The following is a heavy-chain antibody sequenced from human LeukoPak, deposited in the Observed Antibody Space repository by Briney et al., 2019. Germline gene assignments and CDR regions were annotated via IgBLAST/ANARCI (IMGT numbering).Heavy chain of an antibody. J-gene: IGHJ3*02. CDR1: GGTFSSYA. V-gene: IGHV1-69*13. CDR3: ASMGDQRYCSSFSRVCPDAFDI. CDR2: IIPFSGAA. Sequence: SVKVSCKASGGTFSSYAISWVRQAPGQGLEWMGGIIPFSGAANYAQRFQGRVTTTADDSTSTAYMELSSLTSEDTAVYYCASMGDQRYCSSFSRVCPDAFDIWGQGTMVTVSS. D-gene: IGHD2-2*01.